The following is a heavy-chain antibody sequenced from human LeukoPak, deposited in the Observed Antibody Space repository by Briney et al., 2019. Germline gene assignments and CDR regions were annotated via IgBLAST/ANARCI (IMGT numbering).Heavy chain of an antibody. Sequence: GGSLRLSCEASGFPFRTYRMNWVRQAPGKGLEWVSSISSSSSYIYYADSVKGRFTISRDNAKNSLYLQMNSLRAEDTAVYYCARDKVGAIDDWGQGTLVTVSS. D-gene: IGHD1-26*01. V-gene: IGHV3-21*01. CDR2: ISSSSSYI. CDR3: ARDKVGAIDD. J-gene: IGHJ4*02. CDR1: GFPFRTYR.